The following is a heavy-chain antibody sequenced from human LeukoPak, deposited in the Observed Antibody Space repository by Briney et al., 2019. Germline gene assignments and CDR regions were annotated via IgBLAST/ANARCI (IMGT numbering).Heavy chain of an antibody. Sequence: GGSLRLSCAASGFVFSDYGMHWVRQAPGKGLEWLAVIWYDGSTKYYADSVRGRLTISRDNSRNTLYLQMNSLRPEDTAMYYCARDMAATGWFDPWGQGTLVTVSS. D-gene: IGHD2-15*01. CDR2: IWYDGSTK. CDR1: GFVFSDYG. V-gene: IGHV3-33*01. CDR3: ARDMAATGWFDP. J-gene: IGHJ5*02.